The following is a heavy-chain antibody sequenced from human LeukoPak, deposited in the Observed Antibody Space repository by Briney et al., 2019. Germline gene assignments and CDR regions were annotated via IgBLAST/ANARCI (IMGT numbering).Heavy chain of an antibody. CDR3: AKDLSSSTPRARFDY. J-gene: IGHJ4*02. CDR2: ISGSGGST. CDR1: GFTFSNYA. V-gene: IGHV3-23*01. D-gene: IGHD2-2*01. Sequence: GGSLPLSCAASGFTFSNYAMTWVRQAPGKGLEWVSAISGSGGSTYYADSVKGRFTISRDNSKNTLYLQMNSLRAEDTAVYYCAKDLSSSTPRARFDYWGQGTLVTVSS.